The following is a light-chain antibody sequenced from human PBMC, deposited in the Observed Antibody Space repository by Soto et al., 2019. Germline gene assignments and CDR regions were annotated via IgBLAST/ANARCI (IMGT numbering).Light chain of an antibody. CDR2: GTS. J-gene: IGKJ2*01. Sequence: EIVMTQSPATLSMSPGERGTLSCRASQSVSSNLAWYQLKPGQAPRLLIYGTSTRATGIPARFSGGGSGTEFTLTISSLQSEDSAVYYCQHYNNWPYTFGQGIKLEIK. CDR1: QSVSSN. CDR3: QHYNNWPYT. V-gene: IGKV3-15*01.